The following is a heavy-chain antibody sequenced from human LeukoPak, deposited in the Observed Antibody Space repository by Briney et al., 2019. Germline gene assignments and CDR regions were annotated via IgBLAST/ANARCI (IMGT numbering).Heavy chain of an antibody. Sequence: ASVKVSCKASGYTFTGYYMHWVRQAPGQGLEWVGWTNPNSGGTNYAQNFQGRVTMTRDTSISTAYMEVSRLRSDDTAVYYCAREDSSGYDYWGQGTLVTVSS. CDR1: GYTFTGYY. CDR2: TNPNSGGT. J-gene: IGHJ4*02. V-gene: IGHV1-2*02. D-gene: IGHD3-22*01. CDR3: AREDSSGYDY.